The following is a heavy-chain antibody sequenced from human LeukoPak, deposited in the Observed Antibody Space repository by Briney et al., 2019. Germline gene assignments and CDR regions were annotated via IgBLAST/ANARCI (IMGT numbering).Heavy chain of an antibody. V-gene: IGHV5-51*01. CDR1: GYSFTNYW. CDR2: IYPGDSDT. Sequence: GESLKISCKGSGYSFTNYWIGWVCQMSGKGLEWMGIIYPGDSDTRYSPSFQGQVTISADKSISTAYLQWSSLKASDTAMYYCARRSIYSTCFDPWGQGTLVTVSS. J-gene: IGHJ5*02. CDR3: ARRSIYSTCFDP. D-gene: IGHD3-3*01.